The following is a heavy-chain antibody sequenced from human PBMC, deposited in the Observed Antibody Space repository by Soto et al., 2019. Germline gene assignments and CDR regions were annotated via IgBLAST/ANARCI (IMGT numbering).Heavy chain of an antibody. V-gene: IGHV3-23*01. CDR1: GFTFSSYA. CDR2: ISGSGGST. CDR3: AKDLGDYYDSSGYRRFLAFDI. D-gene: IGHD3-22*01. Sequence: GGSLRLSCAASGFTFSSYAMSWVRQAPGKGLEWVSAISGSGGSTYYADSVKGRFTISRDNSKNTLYLQMNSLRAEDTAVYYCAKDLGDYYDSSGYRRFLAFDIWGQGTMVTVSS. J-gene: IGHJ3*02.